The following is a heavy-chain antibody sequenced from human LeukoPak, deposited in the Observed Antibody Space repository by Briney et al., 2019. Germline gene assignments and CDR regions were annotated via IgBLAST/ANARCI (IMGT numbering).Heavy chain of an antibody. D-gene: IGHD3-10*01. CDR2: IRYDGSNK. J-gene: IGHJ4*02. CDR3: AKDLRRYYYGSGSYLFDY. V-gene: IGHV3-30*02. Sequence: HPGGSLRLSCAASGFTFSSYGMHWVRQAPGKGLEWVAFIRYDGSNKYYADSVKGRFTISRDNSKNTLYLQMNSLRAEDTAVYYCAKDLRRYYYGSGSYLFDYWGQGTLVTVSS. CDR1: GFTFSSYG.